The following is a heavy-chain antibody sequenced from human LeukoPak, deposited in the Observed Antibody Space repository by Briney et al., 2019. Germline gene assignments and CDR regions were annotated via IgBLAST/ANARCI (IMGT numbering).Heavy chain of an antibody. CDR1: GFTFSSYE. J-gene: IGHJ4*02. Sequence: PGGSLRLSCAASGFTFSSYEMNWVRQAPGKGLEWVSYISSSGSTIYYADSVKGRFTISRDNAKNSLYLRMNSLRADDTAVYYCARALTTTMAPGGGQGALVTVSS. V-gene: IGHV3-48*03. D-gene: IGHD5-18*01. CDR3: ARALTTTMAPG. CDR2: ISSSGSTI.